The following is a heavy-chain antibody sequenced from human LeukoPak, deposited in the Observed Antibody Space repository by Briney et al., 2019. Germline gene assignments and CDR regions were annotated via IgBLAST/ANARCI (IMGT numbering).Heavy chain of an antibody. V-gene: IGHV1-69*04. CDR1: GGTFSSYA. J-gene: IGHJ4*02. CDR2: IIPILGIA. Sequence: GSSVKASCKASGGTFSSYAISWVRQAPGQGLEWMGRIIPILGIANYAQKFQGRVTITADKSTSTAYMELSSLRSEDTAVYYCARDRLEGGSYYKHFDYWGQGTLVTVSS. D-gene: IGHD1-26*01. CDR3: ARDRLEGGSYYKHFDY.